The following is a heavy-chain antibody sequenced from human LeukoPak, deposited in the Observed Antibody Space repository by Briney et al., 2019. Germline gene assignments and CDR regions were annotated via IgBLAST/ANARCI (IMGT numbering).Heavy chain of an antibody. CDR1: GGSISSGGYY. V-gene: IGHV4-31*03. Sequence: SQTLSLTCTVSGGSISSGGYYWSWIRQHPGKGLEWIGYIYYGGSTYYNPSLKSRVTISVDTSKNQFSLKLSSVTAADTAVYYCARGSLTRGWLLHMRPDLYYFDYWGQGTLVTVSS. CDR2: IYYGGST. CDR3: ARGSLTRGWLLHMRPDLYYFDY. D-gene: IGHD3-10*01. J-gene: IGHJ4*02.